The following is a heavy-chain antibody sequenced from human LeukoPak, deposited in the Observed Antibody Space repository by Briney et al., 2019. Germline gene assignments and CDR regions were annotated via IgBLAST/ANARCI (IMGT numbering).Heavy chain of an antibody. CDR1: GFTFDDYA. CDR2: ISWNSGSI. Sequence: GGSLRLSCAASGFTFDDYAMHWVRQAPGKGLEWVSGISWNSGSIGYADSVKGRFTISRDNAKNSLYLQMNSLRAEDMALYYCAARMDIWGQGTMVTVSS. CDR3: AARMDI. V-gene: IGHV3-9*03. J-gene: IGHJ3*02.